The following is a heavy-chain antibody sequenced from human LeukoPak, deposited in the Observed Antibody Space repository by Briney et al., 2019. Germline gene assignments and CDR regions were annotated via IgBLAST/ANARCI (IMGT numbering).Heavy chain of an antibody. CDR2: IYYSGST. J-gene: IGHJ4*02. D-gene: IGHD4-17*01. CDR3: ARRSYGDYVSYFDY. V-gene: IGHV4-39*01. Sequence: SETLSLTCTVSGGSISSSSYYWGWIRLPPGKGLEWIGSIYYSGSTYYNPSLKSRVTISVDTSKNQFSLKLSSVTAADTAVYYCARRSYGDYVSYFDYWGQGTLVTVSS. CDR1: GGSISSSSYY.